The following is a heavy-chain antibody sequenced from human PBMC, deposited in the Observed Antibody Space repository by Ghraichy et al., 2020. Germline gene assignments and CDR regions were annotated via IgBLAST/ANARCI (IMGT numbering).Heavy chain of an antibody. J-gene: IGHJ6*02. Sequence: GGSLRLSCVASGFIFDNYGIHWVRQAAGKGPEWVAVISSDGGEKHYSESVKGRFNISRDNSRYRVYLQMNSLRLDDTATYYCVKGGNFRESSDSNSYFYYGMDVWGRGTTVAVSS. D-gene: IGHD3-22*01. V-gene: IGHV3-30*18. CDR1: GFIFDNYG. CDR3: VKGGNFRESSDSNSYFYYGMDV. CDR2: ISSDGGEK.